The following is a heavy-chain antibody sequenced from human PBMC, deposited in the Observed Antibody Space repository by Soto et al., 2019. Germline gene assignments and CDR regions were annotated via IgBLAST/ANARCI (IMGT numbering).Heavy chain of an antibody. CDR3: ASEYCSGGRCYYYGMDV. D-gene: IGHD2-15*01. V-gene: IGHV3-33*01. CDR1: GFTFSSDG. CDR2: IWYDGSNK. J-gene: IGHJ6*02. Sequence: GGSLRLSCAASGFTFSSDGMHWVRQAPDKGLEWVAVIWYDGSNKYYADSVKGRCTISRDNSKNTLYLQMNSLRAEDTAVYYCASEYCSGGRCYYYGMDVWGQGTTVTVSS.